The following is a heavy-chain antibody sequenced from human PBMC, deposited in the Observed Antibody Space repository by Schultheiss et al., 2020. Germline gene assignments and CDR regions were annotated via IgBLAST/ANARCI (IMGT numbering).Heavy chain of an antibody. J-gene: IGHJ4*02. Sequence: SQTLSLTCTVSGGSISSGGDYWSWIRQPPGKGLEWIGYIYYNGNTAYNPSLNSRVTMSVDASKNQFSLKLTSVTAADTAVYYCARDFIHYFGSGTDDFWGQGTLVTVSS. CDR3: ARDFIHYFGSGTDDF. V-gene: IGHV4-61*08. D-gene: IGHD3-10*01. CDR2: IYYNGNT. CDR1: GGSISSGGDY.